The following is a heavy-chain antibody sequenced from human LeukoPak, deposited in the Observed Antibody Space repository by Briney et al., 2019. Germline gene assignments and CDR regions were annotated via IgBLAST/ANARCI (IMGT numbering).Heavy chain of an antibody. D-gene: IGHD6-6*01. J-gene: IGHJ4*02. CDR1: GFTFSGSA. V-gene: IGHV4-39*07. Sequence: PGGSLRLSCAASGFTFSGSAMHWVRQPPGKGLEWIGSIYYSGSTYYNPSLKSRVTISVDTSKNQFSLKLSSVTAADTAVYYCARGRIAARPIVDYWGQGTLVTVSS. CDR2: IYYSGST. CDR3: ARGRIAARPIVDY.